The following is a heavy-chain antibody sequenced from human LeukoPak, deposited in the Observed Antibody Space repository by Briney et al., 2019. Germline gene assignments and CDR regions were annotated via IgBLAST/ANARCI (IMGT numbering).Heavy chain of an antibody. V-gene: IGHV3-23*01. J-gene: IGHJ4*02. CDR3: AKSPQRGWYLYDY. Sequence: GGSLRLSCAASGFTFSSYAMSWVRQAPGKGLEWVSAISGSGGSTYYADSVKGRFTIPRDNSKNTLYLQMNSLRAEDTAVYYCAKSPQRGWYLYDYWGQGTLVTVSS. D-gene: IGHD6-19*01. CDR1: GFTFSSYA. CDR2: ISGSGGST.